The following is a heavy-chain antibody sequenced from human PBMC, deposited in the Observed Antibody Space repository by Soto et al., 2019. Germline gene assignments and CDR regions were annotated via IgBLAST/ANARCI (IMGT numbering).Heavy chain of an antibody. V-gene: IGHV3-21*01. D-gene: IGHD3-3*01. J-gene: IGHJ6*02. CDR3: AREANTIYAPHGLDV. CDR2: LSSGSFYI. Sequence: EVQLVESGGGLVKPGGSLRLSCAVSGFPFVSYSMSWVRQAPGQGLEWLASLSSGSFYIFHADSIRGRFTISRDDAKNLLFLQMNSLTIEDTATYYCAREANTIYAPHGLDVWGQGTAVTVSS. CDR1: GFPFVSYS.